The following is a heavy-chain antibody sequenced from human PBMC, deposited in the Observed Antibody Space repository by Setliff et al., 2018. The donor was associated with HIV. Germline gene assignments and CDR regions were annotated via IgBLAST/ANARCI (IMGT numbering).Heavy chain of an antibody. CDR1: GFTFSTYG. J-gene: IGHJ4*02. CDR3: AKGPGYSSSWYYFNY. Sequence: GGSLRLSCAASGFTFSTYGMHWVRQAPGKGLEWLAVIWYDGSNKYYADSVKGRFNISRDNSKNTLYLQMNSLRAEDTAVYYCAKGPGYSSSWYYFNYWGQGTLVTVSS. CDR2: IWYDGSNK. D-gene: IGHD6-13*01. V-gene: IGHV3-33*06.